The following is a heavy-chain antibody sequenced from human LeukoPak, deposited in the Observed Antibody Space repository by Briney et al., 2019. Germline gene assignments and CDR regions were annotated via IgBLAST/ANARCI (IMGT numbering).Heavy chain of an antibody. J-gene: IGHJ5*02. D-gene: IGHD3-3*01. CDR3: ARTPWKGVVIVPNWFDP. V-gene: IGHV4-59*01. CDR1: GGSISSYY. CDR2: IYYSGST. Sequence: SETLSLTCTVSGGSISSYYWSWIRQPPGKGLEWIGYIYYSGSTNYNPSLKSRVTISVDTSKNQLSLKLSSVTAADTAVYYCARTPWKGVVIVPNWFDPWGQGTLVTVSS.